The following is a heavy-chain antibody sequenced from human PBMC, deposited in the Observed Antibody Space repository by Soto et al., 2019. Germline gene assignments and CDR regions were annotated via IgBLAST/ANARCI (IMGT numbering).Heavy chain of an antibody. Sequence: QVQLQESGPGLVKPSQTLSLTCTVSGGSISSGGYYWSWIRQHPGKGLEWIGYIYYSGSTYYNPSIKSRVTISVDPSKNQFSLKLSSVTAADTAVYYCARGTTVVKYGMDVWGQGTTVTVSS. CDR1: GGSISSGGYY. CDR3: ARGTTVVKYGMDV. CDR2: IYYSGST. D-gene: IGHD4-17*01. V-gene: IGHV4-31*03. J-gene: IGHJ6*02.